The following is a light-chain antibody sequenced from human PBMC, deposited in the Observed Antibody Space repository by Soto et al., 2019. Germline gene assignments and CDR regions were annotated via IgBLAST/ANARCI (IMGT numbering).Light chain of an antibody. CDR1: ERISSW. CDR2: DAS. CDR3: QQSYSTPT. Sequence: DIQITRSPSTRSASVADRGTVTGRASERISSWLAWYQQKPGKAPKLLIYDASSLESGVPSRFSGSGSGTDFTLTISSLQPEDFATYYCQQSYSTPTFGPGTKVDI. V-gene: IGKV1-5*01. J-gene: IGKJ3*01.